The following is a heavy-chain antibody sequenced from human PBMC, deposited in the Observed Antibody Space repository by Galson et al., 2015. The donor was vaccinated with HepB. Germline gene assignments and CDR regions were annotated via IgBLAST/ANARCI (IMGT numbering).Heavy chain of an antibody. CDR3: ARDRSRSGPGRY. V-gene: IGHV3-74*01. CDR2: INSDGSST. Sequence: SLRLSCAASGFTFSSYWMHWVRQAPGKGLVWVSRINSDGSSTNYADSVKGRFTISRDNAKNTLYLQMNSLRAEDTAVYYCARDRSRSGPGRYWGQGTLVTVSS. D-gene: IGHD6-19*01. J-gene: IGHJ4*02. CDR1: GFTFSSYW.